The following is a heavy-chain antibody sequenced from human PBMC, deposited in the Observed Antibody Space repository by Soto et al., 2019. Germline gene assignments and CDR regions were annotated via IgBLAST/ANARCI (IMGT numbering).Heavy chain of an antibody. CDR1: GYTFTIYY. V-gene: IGHV1-46*01. J-gene: IGHJ6*02. D-gene: IGHD6-25*01. CDR2: INTSGGSP. CDR3: ARGGRHSDYYYYYGMDV. Sequence: QVQLVQSGAEVKKPGASVKVSCKAFGYTFTIYYIHWVRQAPGQGLEWMGVINTSGGSPTYAQKFQDRVTMTRDTSTSTVYRGRSSLRSEDTAGYYWARGGRHSDYYYYYGMDVWGQGTTVTVSS.